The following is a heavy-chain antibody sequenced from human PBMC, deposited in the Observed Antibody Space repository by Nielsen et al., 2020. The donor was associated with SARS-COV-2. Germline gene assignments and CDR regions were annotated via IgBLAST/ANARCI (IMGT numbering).Heavy chain of an antibody. CDR1: GVTLNSYA. CDR3: ARDSSILRGAFDI. J-gene: IGHJ3*02. V-gene: IGHV1-69*13. Sequence: SVKVSCKVSGVTLNSYAITWVRQAPGQGLEWMGGIFPIFGTTNYAQRFQDRLTITADQSTSTVYMELSSLRSEDTAVYYCARDSSILRGAFDIWGQGTMVTVSS. D-gene: IGHD3-10*01. CDR2: IFPIFGTT.